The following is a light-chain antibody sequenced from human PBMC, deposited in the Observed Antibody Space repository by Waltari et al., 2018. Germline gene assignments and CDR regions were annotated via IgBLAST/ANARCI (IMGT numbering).Light chain of an antibody. CDR3: QQYDISPLT. V-gene: IGKV3-20*01. CDR1: QTVRATY. J-gene: IGKJ4*01. CDR2: DTS. Sequence: EIVLPQSPGTLSLSPGERATLSCRASQTVRATYLAWYQQKPGQAPTLVIHDTSSRATGNPDRFSGSGSGTDFSLTISSLEPEDFAVYYCQQYDISPLTFGGGTKGETK.